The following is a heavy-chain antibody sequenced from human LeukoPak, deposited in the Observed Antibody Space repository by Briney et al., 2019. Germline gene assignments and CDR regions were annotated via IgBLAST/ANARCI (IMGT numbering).Heavy chain of an antibody. CDR3: ARDQYYYDSSGYPDY. D-gene: IGHD3-22*01. CDR1: GGAFSSYA. Sequence: SVKVSCKASGGAFSSYAISWVRQAPGQGLEWMGRIIPILGIANYAQKFQGRVTITADKSTSTAYMELSSLRSEDTAVYYCARDQYYYDSSGYPDYWGQGTLVTVSS. CDR2: IIPILGIA. J-gene: IGHJ4*02. V-gene: IGHV1-69*04.